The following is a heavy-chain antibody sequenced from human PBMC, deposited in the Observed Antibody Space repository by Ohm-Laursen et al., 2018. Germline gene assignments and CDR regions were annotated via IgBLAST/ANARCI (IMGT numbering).Heavy chain of an antibody. Sequence: SETLSLTCAVSGYSISSGYYWGWIRQPPGKGLEWIGSIYHSGSTNYNPSLKSRVTISVDTSKNQFSLKLSSVTAADTAVYYCARGTRYCSGGSCYSFRSGRYFDYWGQGTLVTVSS. CDR2: IYHSGST. CDR3: ARGTRYCSGGSCYSFRSGRYFDY. V-gene: IGHV4-38-2*01. J-gene: IGHJ4*02. CDR1: GYSISSGYY. D-gene: IGHD2-15*01.